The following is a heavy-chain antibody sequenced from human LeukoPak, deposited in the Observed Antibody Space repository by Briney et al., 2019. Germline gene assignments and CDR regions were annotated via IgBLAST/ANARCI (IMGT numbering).Heavy chain of an antibody. CDR2: ISSSSTTI. D-gene: IGHD6-13*01. CDR1: GFTFTTYS. Sequence: VGSLRLSCAASGFTFTTYSMTWVRQAPGKGLEWVSYISSSSTTIYYAGSVKGRFTISRDNAKKSVYLQMNSLRDEDTAVYYCARDHYSRNDHWGQGTLVTVSS. CDR3: ARDHYSRNDH. J-gene: IGHJ4*02. V-gene: IGHV3-48*02.